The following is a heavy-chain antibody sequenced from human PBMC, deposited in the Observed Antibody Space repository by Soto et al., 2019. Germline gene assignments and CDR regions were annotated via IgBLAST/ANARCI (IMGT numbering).Heavy chain of an antibody. V-gene: IGHV3-23*01. CDR1: GFTFSRYA. J-gene: IGHJ4*02. Sequence: VGSLRLSCAASGFTFSRYAMSWVRQAPGKGLEWVSAISGSGGSTYYADSVKGRFTISRDNSKKTLYLQMNSLRAEDTAVYYCAKDQGIVVVPAAIWSWGQGTLVTVSS. D-gene: IGHD2-2*02. CDR2: ISGSGGST. CDR3: AKDQGIVVVPAAIWS.